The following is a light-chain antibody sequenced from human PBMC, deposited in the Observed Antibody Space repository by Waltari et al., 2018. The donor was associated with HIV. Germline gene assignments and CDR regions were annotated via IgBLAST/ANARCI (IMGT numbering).Light chain of an antibody. CDR3: QQSYSTPVT. CDR1: QSISSY. Sequence: DIQMTQAPSSLSASVGDSVTITCRAIQSISSYLNWYQQKPGKAPKVLIYSASSLQSGVPSRFSGSGSGTDFTLTISSLQPEDFATYYCQQSYSTPVTFGGGTKVEIK. V-gene: IGKV1-39*01. CDR2: SAS. J-gene: IGKJ4*01.